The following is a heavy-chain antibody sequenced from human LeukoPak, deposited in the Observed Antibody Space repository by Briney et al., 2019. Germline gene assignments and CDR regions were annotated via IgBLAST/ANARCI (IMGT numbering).Heavy chain of an antibody. J-gene: IGHJ5*02. CDR2: INHSGST. CDR3: ARRGGWYVRWFDP. D-gene: IGHD6-19*01. V-gene: IGHV4-34*01. CDR1: GGSFSGYY. Sequence: SSETLSLTCAVYGGSFSGYYWSWIRQPPGKGLEWIGEINHSGSTNYNPSLKSRVTISVDTSKNQFSLKLSSVTAADTAVYYCARRGGWYVRWFDPWGQGTLVTVSS.